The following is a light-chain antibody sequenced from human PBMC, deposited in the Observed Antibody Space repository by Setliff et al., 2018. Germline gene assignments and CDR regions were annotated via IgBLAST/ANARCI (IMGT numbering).Light chain of an antibody. V-gene: IGLV1-44*01. CDR1: SSNIGSHP. Sequence: QSVLTQPPSASGTPGQRVNISCSGSSSNIGSHPVSWYQQLPGTAPKLLIYKNSQRSSGVPDRFSGSKSGTSASLAISGLQSEDEADYHCATWDDSLNGYVFASGTKVTVL. J-gene: IGLJ1*01. CDR2: KNS. CDR3: ATWDDSLNGYV.